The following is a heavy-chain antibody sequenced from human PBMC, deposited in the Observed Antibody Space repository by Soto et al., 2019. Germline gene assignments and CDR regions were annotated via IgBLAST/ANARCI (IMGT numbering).Heavy chain of an antibody. CDR1: GGSINSGSYY. J-gene: IGHJ4*02. CDR2: INYSGST. CDR3: ARDRLMGQYWGS. Sequence: QVQLQESGPGLVKPSQTLSLTCTVTGGSINSGSYYWSWIRQHPGKGLEWIGNINYSGSTYYNPSLKSRVIMSVDASQNQFFLKLTSVTAADTAVYYCARDRLMGQYWGSGGQGTLVTASS. V-gene: IGHV4-31*03. D-gene: IGHD2-8*02.